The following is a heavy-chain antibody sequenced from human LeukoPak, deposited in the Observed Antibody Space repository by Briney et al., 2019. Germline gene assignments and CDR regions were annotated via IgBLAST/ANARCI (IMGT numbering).Heavy chain of an antibody. CDR2: ISSSGSTI. V-gene: IGHV3-11*04. CDR1: GFTFSDYY. J-gene: IGHJ4*02. D-gene: IGHD3-22*01. Sequence: PGGSLRLSCAASGFTFSDYYMSWIRQAPGKGLEWVSYISSSGSTIYYADSVKGRFTISRDNAKNSLYLQMNSLRAEDTAVYYCARDLYDSSGYYWVFDYWGQGTLVTVSS. CDR3: ARDLYDSSGYYWVFDY.